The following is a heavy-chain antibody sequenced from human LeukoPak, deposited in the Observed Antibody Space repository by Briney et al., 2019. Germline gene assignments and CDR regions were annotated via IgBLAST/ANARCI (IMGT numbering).Heavy chain of an antibody. CDR2: MNPNGGNT. J-gene: IGHJ3*02. CDR1: GYTFTSYD. CDR3: ASGLDTPLAFDI. V-gene: IGHV1-8*03. Sequence: ASVKVSCKASGYTFTSYDINWVRQATGQGFEWMGWMNPNGGNTGYAQKFQGRVTITRNTSISTAYMELSSLRSEDTAVYYCASGLDTPLAFDIWGQGTMVTVSS.